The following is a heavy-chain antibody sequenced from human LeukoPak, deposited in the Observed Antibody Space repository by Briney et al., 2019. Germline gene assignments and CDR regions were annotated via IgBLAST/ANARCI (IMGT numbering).Heavy chain of an antibody. Sequence: GRSLRLSCAASGFTFSSYGMHWVRQAPGKGLEWVAVITYDGSEKYYGDSVKGRFTISRDNSKNTLYLQMNSLRAEDTAVYYCARVNYYDTRGIDAFDIWGQGTMVTVSS. V-gene: IGHV3-30*03. CDR2: ITYDGSEK. CDR1: GFTFSSYG. CDR3: ARVNYYDTRGIDAFDI. J-gene: IGHJ3*02. D-gene: IGHD3-22*01.